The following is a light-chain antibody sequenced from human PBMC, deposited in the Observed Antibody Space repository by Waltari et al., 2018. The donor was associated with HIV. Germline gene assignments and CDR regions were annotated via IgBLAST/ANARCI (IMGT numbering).Light chain of an antibody. CDR2: GAS. CDR3: QQDNNWPPVT. J-gene: IGKJ4*01. Sequence: EIVMTQSPATLSVSLGERVTLSCRASQRVSSHFAWYQQKPGRAPRRLIYGASTRATGIPARFSGSESGTEFTLTISSRQSEDFAVYYCQQDNNWPPVTFGGGTKVEIK. V-gene: IGKV3-15*01. CDR1: QRVSSH.